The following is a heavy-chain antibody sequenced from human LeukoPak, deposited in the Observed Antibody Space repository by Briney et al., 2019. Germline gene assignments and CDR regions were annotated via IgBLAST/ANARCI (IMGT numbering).Heavy chain of an antibody. CDR3: AELGITMIGGV. J-gene: IGHJ6*04. Sequence: QTGGSLRLSCLASGFTFTTYGMNWVRQAPGKGLEWVSGIGGSGIRTYYADSVKGRFTISRDNSKNTVYLQMNSLRAEDTAVYYCAELGITMIGGVWGKGTTVTISS. CDR1: GFTFTTYG. CDR2: IGGSGIRT. V-gene: IGHV3-23*05. D-gene: IGHD3-10*02.